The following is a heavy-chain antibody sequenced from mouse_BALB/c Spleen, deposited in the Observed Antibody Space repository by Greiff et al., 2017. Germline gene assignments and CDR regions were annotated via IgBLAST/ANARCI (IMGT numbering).Heavy chain of an antibody. Sequence: VKLVESGAELAKPGASVKMSCKASGYTFTSYWMHWVKQRPGQGLEWIGYINPSTGYTEYNQKFKDKATLTADKSSSTAYMQLSSLTSEDSAVYYCARDGYWYFDVWGAGTTVTVSS. CDR2: INPSTGYT. CDR1: GYTFTSYW. D-gene: IGHD2-3*01. V-gene: IGHV1-7*01. CDR3: ARDGYWYFDV. J-gene: IGHJ1*01.